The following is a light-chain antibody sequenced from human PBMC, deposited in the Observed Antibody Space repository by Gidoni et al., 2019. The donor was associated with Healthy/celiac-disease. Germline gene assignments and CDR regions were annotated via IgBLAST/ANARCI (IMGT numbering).Light chain of an antibody. J-gene: IGKJ2*01. CDR3: QQYYSTPYT. V-gene: IGKV4-1*01. CDR2: WAS. CDR1: QSVLYSSNNKND. Sequence: DLVMTQSPYSLAVSLGERATINCKSSQSVLYSSNNKNDLAWYQQAPGQPPNLLIYWASTRESGVPDRFSGSGSGTYFTLTISSLQAEDVAVYYCQQYYSTPYTFGQGTKLEIK.